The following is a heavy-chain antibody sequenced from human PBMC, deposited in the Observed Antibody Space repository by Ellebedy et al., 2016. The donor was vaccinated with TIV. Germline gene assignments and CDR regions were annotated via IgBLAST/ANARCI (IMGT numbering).Heavy chain of an antibody. V-gene: IGHV3-30*02. D-gene: IGHD5-18*01. CDR2: IWYDGSNK. CDR3: AKERGPRGYVDY. J-gene: IGHJ4*02. Sequence: GESLKISXAASGFTFSSYGMHWVRQAPGKGLEWVAVIWYDGSNKYYADSVKGRFTISRDNSKNTLYLQMNSLRAEDTAVYYCAKERGPRGYVDYWGQGTLVTVSS. CDR1: GFTFSSYG.